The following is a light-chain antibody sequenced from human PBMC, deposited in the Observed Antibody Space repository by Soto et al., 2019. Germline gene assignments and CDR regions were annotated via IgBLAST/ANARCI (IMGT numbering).Light chain of an antibody. Sequence: DIQMTQSPSTLSAFVGGRVTSSCRASQSIVNVLAWYQQKPGKAPNLLIYKASSLESGVPSRFSGSGSGTEFTLTISSLQPDDFATYYCQQYHSYPHIFGQGTKLEIK. J-gene: IGKJ2*01. V-gene: IGKV1-5*03. CDR3: QQYHSYPHI. CDR2: KAS. CDR1: QSIVNV.